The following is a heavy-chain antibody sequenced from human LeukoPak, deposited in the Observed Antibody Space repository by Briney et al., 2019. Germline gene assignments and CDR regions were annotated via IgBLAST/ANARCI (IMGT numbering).Heavy chain of an antibody. J-gene: IGHJ4*02. CDR2: IYPGDSDI. Sequence: GESLKISCKGSGYRFPSYWIAWVRQMPGKGLEWMGIIYPGDSDIRYSPSFQGQVTISADKSNNTAYLQWSSLKASDTAVYYCAKREGFGSGSSYFFDYWGQGTLVTVSS. CDR3: AKREGFGSGSSYFFDY. CDR1: GYRFPSYW. V-gene: IGHV5-51*01. D-gene: IGHD3-10*01.